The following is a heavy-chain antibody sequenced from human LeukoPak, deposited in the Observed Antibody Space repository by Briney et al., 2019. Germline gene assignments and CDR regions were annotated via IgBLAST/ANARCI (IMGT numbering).Heavy chain of an antibody. Sequence: SETLSVTCTVSGGSISSGDYYWSWIRQPPGKGLEWIGYIYYSGSTYYNPSLKSRVTISVDTSKNQFSLKLSSVTAADTAVYYCAREGVEYSSSFGYWGQGTLVTVSS. D-gene: IGHD6-6*01. V-gene: IGHV4-30-4*08. J-gene: IGHJ4*02. CDR1: GGSISSGDYY. CDR2: IYYSGST. CDR3: AREGVEYSSSFGY.